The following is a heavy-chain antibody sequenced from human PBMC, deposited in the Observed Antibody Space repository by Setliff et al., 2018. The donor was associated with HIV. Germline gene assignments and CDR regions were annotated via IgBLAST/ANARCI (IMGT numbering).Heavy chain of an antibody. D-gene: IGHD3-16*01. V-gene: IGHV4-38-2*01. CDR1: GYSISDGYY. CDR2: IHHSGSA. J-gene: IGHJ6*03. Sequence: PSETLSLTCAVSGYSISDGYYWGWIRQPPGKGPGWIGSIHHSGSAHFNPSLQSRVAISLDPSKTQFSLKLASVTAADTAVYYCARGQGAFPAPHYMDVWAKGTTVTVSS. CDR3: ARGQGAFPAPHYMDV.